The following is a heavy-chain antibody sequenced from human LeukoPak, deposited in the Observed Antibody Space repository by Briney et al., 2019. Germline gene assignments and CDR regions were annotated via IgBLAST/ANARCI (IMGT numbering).Heavy chain of an antibody. V-gene: IGHV4-34*01. D-gene: IGHD3-22*01. J-gene: IGHJ1*01. CDR2: INHSGST. CDR1: GGSFSGYY. Sequence: SSETLSLTCAVYGGSFSGYYWSWIRQPPGKGLEWIGEINHSGSTNCNPSLKSRVTISVDTSKNQFSLKLSSVTAADTAVYYCARGRNYYDSSGYYYAVQHWGQGTLVTVSS. CDR3: ARGRNYYDSSGYYYAVQH.